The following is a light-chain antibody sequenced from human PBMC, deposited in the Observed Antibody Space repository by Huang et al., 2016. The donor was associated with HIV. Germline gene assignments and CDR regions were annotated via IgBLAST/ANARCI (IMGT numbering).Light chain of an antibody. J-gene: IGKJ1*01. CDR1: QRVSRN. V-gene: IGKV3-15*01. Sequence: EIVMTQSPATLSVSPGERATLSCRASQRVSRNLAWYQQKPGQAPRLLIYGASTRATGIPARFSGSGSGTEFTLTISSLQSEDFAVYYCQQYNNWPSGTFGQGTKVEIK. CDR2: GAS. CDR3: QQYNNWPSGT.